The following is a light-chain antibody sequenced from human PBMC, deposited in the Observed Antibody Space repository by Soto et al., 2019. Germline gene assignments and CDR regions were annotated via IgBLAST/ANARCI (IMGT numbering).Light chain of an antibody. V-gene: IGLV2-11*01. Sequence: QSALTQPRSVSGSPGQSVAISCTATSSDVGSFDFVSWYQQHPGKAPKLVIYDVSKRPSGVPDRFSGSRSGDTASLTISGLQAEDEADYYCCLYTASYSVFGGGTKLTVL. CDR3: CLYTASYSV. CDR2: DVS. CDR1: SSDVGSFDF. J-gene: IGLJ3*02.